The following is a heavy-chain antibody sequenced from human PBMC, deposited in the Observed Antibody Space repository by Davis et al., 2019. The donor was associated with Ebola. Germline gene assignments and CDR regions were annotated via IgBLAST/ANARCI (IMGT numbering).Heavy chain of an antibody. J-gene: IGHJ6*02. V-gene: IGHV3-23*01. CDR3: ARDQITMVRGVIPDNYYYYGMDV. CDR1: GFTFSSYA. Sequence: GESLKISCAASGFTFSSYAMSWVRQAPGKGLEWVSAISGSGGSTYYADSVKGRFTISRDNAKNSLYLQMNSLRAEDTAVYYCARDQITMVRGVIPDNYYYYGMDVWGQGTTVTVSS. D-gene: IGHD3-10*01. CDR2: ISGSGGST.